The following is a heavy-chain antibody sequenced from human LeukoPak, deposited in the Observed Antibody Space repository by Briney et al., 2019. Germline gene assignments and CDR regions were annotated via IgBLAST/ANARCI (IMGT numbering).Heavy chain of an antibody. V-gene: IGHV1-8*02. Sequence: ASVKVSCKASGYTFTGYYMHWVRQAPGQGLEWMGWMNPNSGNTGYAQKFQGRVTMTRNTSINTAYMELSSLRSEDTAVYYCARMHYYDSGSSDWFDPWGQGTLVTVSS. D-gene: IGHD3-10*01. J-gene: IGHJ5*02. CDR2: MNPNSGNT. CDR1: GYTFTGYY. CDR3: ARMHYYDSGSSDWFDP.